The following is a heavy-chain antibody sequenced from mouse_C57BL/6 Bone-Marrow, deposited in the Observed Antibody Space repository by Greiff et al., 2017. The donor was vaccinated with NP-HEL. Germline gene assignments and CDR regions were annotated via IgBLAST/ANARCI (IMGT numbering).Heavy chain of an antibody. D-gene: IGHD1-1*01. CDR1: GYSFTDYN. V-gene: IGHV1-39*01. CDR3: AREYYGSSYRYFDV. J-gene: IGHJ1*03. Sequence: VQLKESGPELVKPGASVKISCKASGYSFTDYNMNWVKQSTGKSLEWIGVINPNYGTTSYNQKFKGKATLTVDQSSSTAYMQLNSLTSEDSAVYYCAREYYGSSYRYFDVWGTGTTVTVAS. CDR2: INPNYGTT.